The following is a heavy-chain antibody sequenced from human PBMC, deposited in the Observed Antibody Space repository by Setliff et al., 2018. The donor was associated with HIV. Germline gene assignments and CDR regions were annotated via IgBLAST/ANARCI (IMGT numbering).Heavy chain of an antibody. Sequence: SETLSLTCAVYGGSLSSSYWTWIRQAPGKGLERIGEINHSGTANYNPALMSRVTMSLDRFNRQFSLKLPSMNAADTAVYYCAGLSAFLANWGLGNLVTVSS. CDR3: AGLSAFLAN. V-gene: IGHV4-34*01. D-gene: IGHD3-16*01. CDR1: GGSLSSSY. CDR2: INHSGTA. J-gene: IGHJ4*02.